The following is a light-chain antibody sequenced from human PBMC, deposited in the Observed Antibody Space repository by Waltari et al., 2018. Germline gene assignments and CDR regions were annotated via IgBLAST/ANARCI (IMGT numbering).Light chain of an antibody. CDR2: DVS. CDR1: SSDFGGYNY. V-gene: IGLV2-14*03. Sequence: QSALTQPASVSGSPGQSITISCTGTSSDFGGYNYVPWYQQHPGKAPKLMIYDVSNRPSGVSNRFSGSKSGNTASLIISGLQAEDEADYYCSSYTSSSLYVFGRGTKVTVL. CDR3: SSYTSSSLYV. J-gene: IGLJ1*01.